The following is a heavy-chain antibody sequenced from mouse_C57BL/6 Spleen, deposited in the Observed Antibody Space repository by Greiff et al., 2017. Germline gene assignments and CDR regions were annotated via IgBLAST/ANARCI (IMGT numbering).Heavy chain of an antibody. Sequence: EVHLVESEGGLVQPGSSMKLSCTASGFTFSDYYMAWVRQVPEKGLEWVANINYDGSSTYYLDSLKSRFIISRDNAKNILYLQMSSLKSEDTATYYCARDRGDYYGFDYWGQGTTLTVSS. D-gene: IGHD1-1*01. CDR1: GFTFSDYY. J-gene: IGHJ2*01. CDR3: ARDRGDYYGFDY. V-gene: IGHV5-16*01. CDR2: INYDGSST.